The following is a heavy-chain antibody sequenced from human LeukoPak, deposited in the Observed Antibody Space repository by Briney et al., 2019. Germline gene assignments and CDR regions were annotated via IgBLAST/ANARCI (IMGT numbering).Heavy chain of an antibody. CDR3: ASRLTDYGSGGYYRAFDI. D-gene: IGHD3-10*01. CDR2: IIPIFGTA. V-gene: IGHV1-69*13. J-gene: IGHJ3*02. Sequence: SVKVSCKASGGTFSSYAISWVRQAPGQGLEWMGGIIPIFGTANYAQKFQGRVTITADESTSTAYMELSSLRSEDTAVYYCASRLTDYGSGGYYRAFDIWGQGTMVTVSS. CDR1: GGTFSSYA.